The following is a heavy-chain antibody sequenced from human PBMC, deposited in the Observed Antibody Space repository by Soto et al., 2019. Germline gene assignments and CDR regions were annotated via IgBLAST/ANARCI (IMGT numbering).Heavy chain of an antibody. D-gene: IGHD6-13*01. CDR1: GFTFSSYG. V-gene: IGHV3-30*18. CDR2: ISYDGSNK. J-gene: IGHJ4*02. CDR3: AKSFGYSSSWPHFDY. Sequence: TGGSLRLSCAASGFTFSSYGMHWVRQAPGKGLEWVAVISYDGSNKYYADSVKGRFTISRDNSKNTLYLQMNSLRAEDTAVYYCAKSFGYSSSWPHFDYWGQGTLVTVSS.